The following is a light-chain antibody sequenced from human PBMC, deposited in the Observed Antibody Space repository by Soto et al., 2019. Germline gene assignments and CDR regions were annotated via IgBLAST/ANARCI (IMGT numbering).Light chain of an antibody. V-gene: IGLV2-8*01. J-gene: IGLJ1*01. CDR2: EVS. CDR3: SSYAGSNNRYV. Sequence: QLVLTQPPSASGSPGQSVTISCTGTSSDVGGYNFVSWYQQHPGKAPKLMIYEVSKRPSGVPDRFSGSKSDNTASLTVSGLQAEDEADYYCSSYAGSNNRYVFGTGTKVTVL. CDR1: SSDVGGYNF.